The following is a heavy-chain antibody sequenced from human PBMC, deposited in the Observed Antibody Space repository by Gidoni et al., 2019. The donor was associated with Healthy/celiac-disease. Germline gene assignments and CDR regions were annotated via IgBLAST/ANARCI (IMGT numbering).Heavy chain of an antibody. Sequence: EVQLLESGGGLVQPGGSLRLSCAASGFTFSSYAMSWVRQAPGKGWEWVSAISGSGGSTYYADSVKGRFTISRDNSKNTLYLQMNSLRAEDTAVYYCAKVFLRLGELSGWGQGTLVTVSS. J-gene: IGHJ4*02. CDR2: ISGSGGST. V-gene: IGHV3-23*01. CDR1: GFTFSSYA. CDR3: AKVFLRLGELSG. D-gene: IGHD3-16*02.